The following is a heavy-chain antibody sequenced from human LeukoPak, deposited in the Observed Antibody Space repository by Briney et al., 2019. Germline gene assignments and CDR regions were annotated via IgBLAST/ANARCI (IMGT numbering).Heavy chain of an antibody. J-gene: IGHJ3*02. CDR3: ANQGRVPDSFDI. CDR2: IYTSGST. CDR1: GGSIGSYY. V-gene: IGHV4-4*07. Sequence: SETLSLTCSVSGGSIGSYYWSSIRQPAGKGLKWIGRIYTSGSTNYNPSLKSRVIISVDESKNLFSLRLSSVTAADTAVYYCANQGRVPDSFDIWGQGTTVTVSS. D-gene: IGHD3-10*01.